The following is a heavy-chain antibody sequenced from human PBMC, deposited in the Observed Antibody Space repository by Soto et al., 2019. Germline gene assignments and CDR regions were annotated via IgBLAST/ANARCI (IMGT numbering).Heavy chain of an antibody. CDR2: TYYRSKWYN. CDR1: GDSDSSSSVT. J-gene: IGHJ5*01. Sequence: PSQTLSLTCAISGDSDSSSSVTWNWIRQSPSRGLEWLGRTYYRSKWYNDYAESVKSRITINPDTSKNQFSLHLNSVTPEDTAVYYCVRLIGNSWLDFWGQGTLVTVSS. V-gene: IGHV6-1*01. CDR3: VRLIGNSWLDF. D-gene: IGHD1-26*01.